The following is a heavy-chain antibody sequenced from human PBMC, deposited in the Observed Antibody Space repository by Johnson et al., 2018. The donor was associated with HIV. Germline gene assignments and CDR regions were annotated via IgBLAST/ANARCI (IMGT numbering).Heavy chain of an antibody. D-gene: IGHD3-10*01. CDR3: ARGPLFYYSSGLWAFDV. V-gene: IGHV3-66*02. J-gene: IGHJ3*01. CDR1: GFTVSSNY. Sequence: VQLVESGGNLVKTGGSLRLSCAASGFTVSSNYMSWVRQAPGKGLVWVSIIYSGGSTYYADSVKGRFTISRDNSNNTLYLQMSGLSAEDTALYYCARGPLFYYSSGLWAFDVWGQGTMVTVSS. CDR2: IYSGGST.